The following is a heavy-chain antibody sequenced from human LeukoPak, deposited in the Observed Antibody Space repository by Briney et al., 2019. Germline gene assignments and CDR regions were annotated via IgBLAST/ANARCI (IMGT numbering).Heavy chain of an antibody. Sequence: PSETLSLTCAVSGGSISSNNWWIWVRQSPEKGLEWIGEIYHDGSTNYNPSLKSRVTISMDKSKNQLSLKLNFVTAADTAVYYCATLGYCSSTSCPAGYYYMDVWGKGTTVTVSS. CDR2: IYHDGST. V-gene: IGHV4-4*02. CDR1: GGSISSNNW. CDR3: ATLGYCSSTSCPAGYYYMDV. J-gene: IGHJ6*03. D-gene: IGHD2-2*01.